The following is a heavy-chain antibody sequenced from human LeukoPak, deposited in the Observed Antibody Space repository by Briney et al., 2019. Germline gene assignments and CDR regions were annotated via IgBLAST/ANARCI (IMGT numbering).Heavy chain of an antibody. D-gene: IGHD1-26*01. CDR3: ATSRSYYGNAFDF. CDR2: IYYSGST. CDR1: GGSISNYY. J-gene: IGHJ3*01. Sequence: KSSETLSLTCTVSGGSISNYYWSWIRQPPGKGLEWIGYIYYSGSTNYNPSLKSRVTISVDTSKNHFSLKLTSVTAADTAVYYCATSRSYYGNAFDFWGQGTMVTVSS. V-gene: IGHV4-59*08.